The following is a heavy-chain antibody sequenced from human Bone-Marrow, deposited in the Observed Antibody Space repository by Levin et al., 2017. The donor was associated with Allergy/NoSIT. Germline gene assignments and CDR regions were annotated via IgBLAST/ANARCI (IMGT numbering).Heavy chain of an antibody. D-gene: IGHD3-16*01. Sequence: PGGSLRLSCKASGYNFQNFWIGWARQMPGKGLEWMGIIYPADSDTMYSPSFEGQITISVDRSITTAFLQWTSLKASDSAMYFCARHYVEVSSTSSNFFDLWGQGTLVTVSS. J-gene: IGHJ4*02. V-gene: IGHV5-51*01. CDR1: GYNFQNFW. CDR2: IYPADSDT. CDR3: ARHYVEVSSTSSNFFDL.